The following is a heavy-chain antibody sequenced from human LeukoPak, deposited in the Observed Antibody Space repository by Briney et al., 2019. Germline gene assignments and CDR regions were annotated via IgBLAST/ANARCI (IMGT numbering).Heavy chain of an antibody. J-gene: IGHJ4*02. CDR3: ARITYYYDSSGDDY. Sequence: SGGSLRLSCAASGFTFTHYGMNWVRQAPGKGLEWVSSISSSSSYIYYADSVKGRFTISRDNAKNSLYLQMNSLRAEDTAVYYCARITYYYDSSGDDYWGQGTLVTVSS. D-gene: IGHD3-22*01. CDR2: ISSSSSYI. CDR1: GFTFTHYG. V-gene: IGHV3-21*01.